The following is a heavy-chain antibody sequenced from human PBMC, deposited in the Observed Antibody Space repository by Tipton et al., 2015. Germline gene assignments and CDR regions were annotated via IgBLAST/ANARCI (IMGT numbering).Heavy chain of an antibody. Sequence: TLSLTCAVSGGSISSTNWWTWVRQPPGKGLEWIGSIYYSGSAYYNPSLNSRVTISVDTSQNQFSLKLSSVTAADTAVYYCARSNYDLLTGYSRSFDYWGRGTLVTVSS. J-gene: IGHJ4*02. V-gene: IGHV4-4*02. D-gene: IGHD3-9*01. CDR1: GGSISSTNW. CDR3: ARSNYDLLTGYSRSFDY. CDR2: IYYSGSA.